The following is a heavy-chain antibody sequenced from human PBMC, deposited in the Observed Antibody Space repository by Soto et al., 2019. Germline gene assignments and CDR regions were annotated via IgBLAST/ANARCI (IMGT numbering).Heavy chain of an antibody. Sequence: ASVTVSCKASGYPFTGYYFHWVRQAPGPGLEWMGWINPNSGGTNYAQKFQGRVTMTRDTSISTAYMELSSLRPGDAGVYYCARELEYTTPAWILRKYNWFDHGGEGTLVTVSS. D-gene: IGHD2-2*03. CDR1: GYPFTGYY. J-gene: IGHJ5*02. V-gene: IGHV1-2*02. CDR2: INPNSGGT. CDR3: ARELEYTTPAWILRKYNWFDH.